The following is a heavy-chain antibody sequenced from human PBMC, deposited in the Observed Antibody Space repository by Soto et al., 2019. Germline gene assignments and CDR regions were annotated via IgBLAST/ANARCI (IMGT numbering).Heavy chain of an antibody. CDR2: ISGSVGST. D-gene: IGHD6-19*01. CDR3: AKDGSSGWYDYYYGMDV. V-gene: IGHV3-23*01. J-gene: IGHJ6*02. Sequence: PXESLRRSSPASGFTFSSYAMSWVRQAPGKGLEWVSAISGSVGSTYYADSVKGRFTISRDNSKNTLYLQMNSLRAEDTAVYYCAKDGSSGWYDYYYGMDVWGQGTTVTVSS. CDR1: GFTFSSYA.